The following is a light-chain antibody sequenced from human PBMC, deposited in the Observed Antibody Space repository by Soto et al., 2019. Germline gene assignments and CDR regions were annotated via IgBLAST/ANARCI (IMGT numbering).Light chain of an antibody. J-gene: IGKJ1*01. CDR2: GAS. CDR1: QSVSSN. CDR3: QHYNNWPRT. V-gene: IGKV3-15*01. Sequence: EIVMKQSPATLSVSPGERANLSCRASQSVSSNLAWYQQKPGQAPRLLIYGASTRATGIPARFSGSGSGTEFTLTISSLQSEDFAVYYCQHYNNWPRTFGQGTKVEIK.